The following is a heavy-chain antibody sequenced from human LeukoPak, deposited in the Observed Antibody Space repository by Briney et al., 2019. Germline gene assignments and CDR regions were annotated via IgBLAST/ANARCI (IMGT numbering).Heavy chain of an antibody. CDR3: PRAGVVVTAVPFFHY. D-gene: IGHD2-21*02. CDR1: GGSFSGYY. V-gene: IGHV4-34*01. Sequence: SETLSLTCGVYGGSFSGYYWSWIRQPPGKGLEWIGEVNHSGSTNHNPSLKSRVTISVDTSNNQFSLKLNSVTAADTAVYYCPRAGVVVTAVPFFHYWGQGTLVTVSS. J-gene: IGHJ4*02. CDR2: VNHSGST.